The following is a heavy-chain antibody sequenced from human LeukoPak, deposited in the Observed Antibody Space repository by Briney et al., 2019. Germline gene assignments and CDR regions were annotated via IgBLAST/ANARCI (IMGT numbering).Heavy chain of an antibody. CDR1: GFSFNNAW. CDR3: ARVNYYDSSGYLDY. J-gene: IGHJ4*02. D-gene: IGHD3-22*01. CDR2: IYHSGST. V-gene: IGHV4-38-2*01. Sequence: GSLRLSCVVSGFSFNNAWVGWIRQAPGKGLEWIGSIYHSGSTYYNPSLKSRVTISVDTSKNQFSLKLSSVTAADTAVYYCARVNYYDSSGYLDYWGQGTLVTVSS.